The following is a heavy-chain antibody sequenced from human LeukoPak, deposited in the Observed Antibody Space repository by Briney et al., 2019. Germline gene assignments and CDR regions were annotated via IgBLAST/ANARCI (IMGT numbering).Heavy chain of an antibody. CDR1: GGSISSYY. D-gene: IGHD5-12*01. V-gene: IGHV4-4*07. Sequence: TSETLSLTCTVSGGSISSYYWSWIRQPAGKGLEWIGRIYTSGSTNYNPSLKSRVTMSVDTSKNQFSLTLSSVTAADTAVYYCARDEGGYGKDDAFDIWGQGTMVTVSS. CDR3: ARDEGGYGKDDAFDI. J-gene: IGHJ3*02. CDR2: IYTSGST.